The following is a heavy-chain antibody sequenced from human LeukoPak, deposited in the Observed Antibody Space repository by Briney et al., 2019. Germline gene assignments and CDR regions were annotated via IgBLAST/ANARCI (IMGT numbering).Heavy chain of an antibody. CDR1: GFTFSSYE. D-gene: IGHD3-10*01. CDR2: ISSSGSTK. V-gene: IGHV3-48*03. Sequence: PGGSLRLSCAASGFTFSSYEMNWVRQAPGKGLEWVSYISSSGSTKYFADSVKGRFTISRDNAKNSLYLQMSSLRAEDTAVYYCARDYASDYWGQGTLVTVSS. J-gene: IGHJ4*02. CDR3: ARDYASDY.